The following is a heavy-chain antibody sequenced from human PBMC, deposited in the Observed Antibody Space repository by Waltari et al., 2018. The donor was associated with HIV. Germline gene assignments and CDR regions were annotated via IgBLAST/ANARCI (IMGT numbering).Heavy chain of an antibody. CDR1: GYPLTDLS. D-gene: IGHD2-15*01. Sequence: QVPLVQSGAEVKKPGASVKVSCTVSGYPLTDLSMHWVRQAPGKGLEWMGGFDPEQGKTIYAQNFQGRVTMTEDAATDTAYMELSSLRSEDTAVYYCTTEGLYCSGGTCYSRFDPWGQGTLVTVSS. J-gene: IGHJ5*02. CDR2: FDPEQGKT. CDR3: TTEGLYCSGGTCYSRFDP. V-gene: IGHV1-24*01.